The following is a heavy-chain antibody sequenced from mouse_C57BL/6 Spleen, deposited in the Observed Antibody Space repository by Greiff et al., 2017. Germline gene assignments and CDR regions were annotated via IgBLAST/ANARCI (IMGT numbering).Heavy chain of an antibody. CDR1: GYSFTDYN. V-gene: IGHV1-39*01. D-gene: IGHD1-1*01. CDR2: INPNYGTT. J-gene: IGHJ3*01. CDR3: ARSEYGSSSWFAY. Sequence: EVKLMESGPELVKPGASVKISCKASGYSFTDYNMNWVKQSNGKSLEWIGVINPNYGTTSYNQKFKGKATLTVDQSSSTAYMQLNSLTSEDSAVYYCARSEYGSSSWFAYWGQGTLVTVSA.